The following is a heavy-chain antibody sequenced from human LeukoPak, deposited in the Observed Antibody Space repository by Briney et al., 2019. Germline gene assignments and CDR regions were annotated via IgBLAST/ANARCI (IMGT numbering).Heavy chain of an antibody. D-gene: IGHD2-8*01. J-gene: IGHJ4*02. V-gene: IGHV3-7*01. Sequence: GGSLRLSCAASGFTFSNYWMGWVRQAPGKGLEYVANIKSDGSETYYVDSVKGRFTISRDNARNSLYLQVNSLRAGDTAVYYCARDVWGRLDYWGQGTLVPVSS. CDR1: GFTFSNYW. CDR3: ARDVWGRLDY. CDR2: IKSDGSET.